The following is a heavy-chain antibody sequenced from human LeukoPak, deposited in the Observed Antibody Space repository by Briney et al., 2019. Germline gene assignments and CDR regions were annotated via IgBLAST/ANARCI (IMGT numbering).Heavy chain of an antibody. Sequence: GESLKISCQASGYKFSTYWIGWVRQMPGKGLEWMGIIYPGDSDTRYSPSFQGQVTISDDKSISTAYLQWSSLKASDTAMYYCARQGWNLDDAFDIWGQGTMVTVSS. CDR1: GYKFSTYW. D-gene: IGHD1-1*01. CDR3: ARQGWNLDDAFDI. J-gene: IGHJ3*02. V-gene: IGHV5-51*01. CDR2: IYPGDSDT.